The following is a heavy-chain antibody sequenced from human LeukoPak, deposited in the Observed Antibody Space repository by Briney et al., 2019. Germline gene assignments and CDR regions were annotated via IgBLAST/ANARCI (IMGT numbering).Heavy chain of an antibody. CDR3: ARSNNAGFDY. Sequence: PGGSLRLSCAASGFTFSSYWMSWVRQAPGKGQEWVANIKQDGSEKYYVDSVMGRFTISRDNPKNSLYLQMNSLRAEGTALYYCARSNNAGFDYWGQGTLVTVS. CDR2: IKQDGSEK. V-gene: IGHV3-7*01. CDR1: GFTFSSYW. J-gene: IGHJ4*02. D-gene: IGHD2-8*01.